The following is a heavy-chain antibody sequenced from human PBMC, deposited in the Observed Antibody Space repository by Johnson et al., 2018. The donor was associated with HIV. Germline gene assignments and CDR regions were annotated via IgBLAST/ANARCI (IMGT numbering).Heavy chain of an antibody. Sequence: VQLVESGGGLVQSRRSLRLSCAASGFTFNVHRMNWVRQAPGKGLEWVTNIKEDGSEKYHVDSVKGRFTISRDNAKNSLYLQMNSLRAEDTAVYYCARDGPWLQSQRDAFDIWGQGTMVTVSS. CDR2: IKEDGSEK. CDR1: GFTFNVHR. D-gene: IGHD5-24*01. V-gene: IGHV3-7*01. CDR3: ARDGPWLQSQRDAFDI. J-gene: IGHJ3*02.